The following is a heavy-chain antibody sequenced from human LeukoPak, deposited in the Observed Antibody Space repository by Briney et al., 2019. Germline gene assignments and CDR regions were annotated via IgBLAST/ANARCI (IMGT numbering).Heavy chain of an antibody. Sequence: QPGGSLRLSCAASGFTGSNNYVSWVRQAPGMGLEWVSAIHSSGATCYADSVKGRFTISRDTSKNTLYLQISSLRVEDTAVYYCARGGTEIYYRYYGMDVWGQGTTVTVSS. J-gene: IGHJ6*02. CDR2: IHSSGAT. V-gene: IGHV3-53*01. CDR1: GFTGSNNY. CDR3: ARGGTEIYYRYYGMDV. D-gene: IGHD3-22*01.